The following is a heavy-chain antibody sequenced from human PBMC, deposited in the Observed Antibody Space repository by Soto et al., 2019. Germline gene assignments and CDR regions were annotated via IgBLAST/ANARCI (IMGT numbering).Heavy chain of an antibody. CDR3: SLDTYDTTGYPLDY. D-gene: IGHD3-22*01. CDR2: ISTFHGNT. CDR1: GYTFTSYG. V-gene: IGHV1-18*04. J-gene: IGHJ4*02. Sequence: ASVKVSCKASGYTFTSYGISWVRPAPGQGLEWMGWISTFHGNTNYAQKFQGSVTMTTDTSTSTAYMELRSLTSDDTAIYYCSLDTYDTTGYPLDYCGQGTLLTVSS.